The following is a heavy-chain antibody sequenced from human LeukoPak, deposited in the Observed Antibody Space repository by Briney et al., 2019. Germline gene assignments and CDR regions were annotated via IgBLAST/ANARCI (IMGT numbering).Heavy chain of an antibody. J-gene: IGHJ4*02. CDR2: ISGSGGST. CDR1: GLTFSSYA. Sequence: GGSLRLSCAASGLTFSSYAMSWVRQAPGKGLEWVSAISGSGGSTYYADSVKGRFTISRDNSKNTLYLQMNSLRAEDTAVYYCAKSLVGAVGYDYWGQGTLVTVSS. D-gene: IGHD1-26*01. CDR3: AKSLVGAVGYDY. V-gene: IGHV3-23*01.